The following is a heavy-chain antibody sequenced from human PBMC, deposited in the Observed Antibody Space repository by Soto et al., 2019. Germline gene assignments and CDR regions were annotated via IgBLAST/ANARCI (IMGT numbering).Heavy chain of an antibody. V-gene: IGHV3-23*01. Sequence: GGSLRLSCAASVFTFSSYAMSWVRQAPGKGLEWVSAISGSGGSTYYADSVKGRFTISRDNSKNTLYLQMNSLRAEDTAVYYCAKGYRGNYYYYGMDVWGQGTTVTVSS. CDR1: VFTFSSYA. CDR3: AKGYRGNYYYYGMDV. D-gene: IGHD3-10*01. J-gene: IGHJ6*02. CDR2: ISGSGGST.